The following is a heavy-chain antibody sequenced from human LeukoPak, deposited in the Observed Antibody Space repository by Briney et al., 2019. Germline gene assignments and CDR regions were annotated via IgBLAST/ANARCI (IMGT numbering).Heavy chain of an antibody. V-gene: IGHV3-43D*03. J-gene: IGHJ6*03. CDR2: ISWDGGST. CDR3: AKDNRVYGSGTYSYYYYYMDV. Sequence: AGGSLRLSCAASGFKFDDYTMHWVRQAPGKGLEWVSLISWDGGSTYYADSVKGRFTISRDNSKNSLYLQMNSLRAEDTALYYCAKDNRVYGSGTYSYYYYYMDVWGKGTTVTVSS. D-gene: IGHD3-10*01. CDR1: GFKFDDYT.